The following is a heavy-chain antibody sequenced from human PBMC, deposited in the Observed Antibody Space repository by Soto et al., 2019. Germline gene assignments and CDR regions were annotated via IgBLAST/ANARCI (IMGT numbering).Heavy chain of an antibody. CDR2: IYYSGST. J-gene: IGHJ4*02. D-gene: IGHD3-22*01. CDR1: GGSISSGDYY. V-gene: IGHV4-30-4*01. CDR3: SRGGDDSSGPFDY. Sequence: QVQLQESGPGLVKPSQTLSLTSTVSGGSISSGDYYWSWIRQPPGKGLEWIGYIYYSGSTYYNPSLKSRVTISVDTSKNQFSLKLSSVTAVDTAVYYCSRGGDDSSGPFDYWGQGTLVTVSS.